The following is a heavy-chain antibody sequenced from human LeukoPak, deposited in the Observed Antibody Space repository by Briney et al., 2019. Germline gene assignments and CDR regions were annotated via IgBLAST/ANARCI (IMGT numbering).Heavy chain of an antibody. CDR3: ARSSVYYAYAMDV. V-gene: IGHV3-66*01. CDR1: GFTVSSSF. CDR2: IYGGGIT. Sequence: GGSLRLSCAASGFTVSSSFMSWVRQAPGKGLEWVSGIYGGGITYYAASVKGRFTISRDNSKSTLYLQMNSLRAEDTAVYYCARSSVYYAYAMDVWGQGTTVSVSS. D-gene: IGHD6-19*01. J-gene: IGHJ6*02.